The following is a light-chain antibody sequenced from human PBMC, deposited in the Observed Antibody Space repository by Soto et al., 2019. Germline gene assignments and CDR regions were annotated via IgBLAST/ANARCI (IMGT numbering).Light chain of an antibody. Sequence: EKVLTQSPGTLSLYPGERATLSCRASQTVSSSYLAWYQQKPGQAPRLLIYSTSSRAIGVPDRFSGSGSGTDFTLTISRLEPEDFAVYYCQQYGSSPLTFGQGTRWIS. V-gene: IGKV3-20*01. J-gene: IGKJ1*01. CDR1: QTVSSSY. CDR2: STS. CDR3: QQYGSSPLT.